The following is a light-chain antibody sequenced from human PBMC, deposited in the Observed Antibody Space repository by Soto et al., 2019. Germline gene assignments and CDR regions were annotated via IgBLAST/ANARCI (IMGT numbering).Light chain of an antibody. CDR3: QQRSNWPLGYT. CDR1: QSVSSY. Sequence: EIVLTQSPATLSLSPGERATLSCRASQSVSSYLAWYQQKPGQAPRLLIYDASNRATGIPARFSGSGSGTDFTLTNSSLEPEDFAVYYCQQRSNWPLGYTFGQGTKLEIK. CDR2: DAS. J-gene: IGKJ2*01. V-gene: IGKV3-11*01.